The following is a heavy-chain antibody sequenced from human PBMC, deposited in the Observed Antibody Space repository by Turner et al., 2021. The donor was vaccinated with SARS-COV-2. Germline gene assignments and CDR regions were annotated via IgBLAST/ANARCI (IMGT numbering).Heavy chain of an antibody. CDR2: INSGSSYI. Sequence: VQLVESGGGLVKPGGSLRLSCAASGFPFSSYSMNWVRQPPGKGLEWVAFINSGSSYIYYADSLKGRVTISRDNTKRSLFLQMNSLRVEDTAVYYCTRSRDYYGSGTYYNYDYWGQGTLVTVSS. V-gene: IGHV3-21*02. CDR1: GFPFSSYS. CDR3: TRSRDYYGSGTYYNYDY. D-gene: IGHD3-10*01. J-gene: IGHJ4*02.